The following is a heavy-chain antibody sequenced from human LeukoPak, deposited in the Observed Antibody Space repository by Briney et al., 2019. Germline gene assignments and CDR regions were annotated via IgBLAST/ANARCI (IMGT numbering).Heavy chain of an antibody. D-gene: IGHD3-3*01. CDR1: GFTFSSYA. CDR2: ISGSGGST. Sequence: GGSLRLSCAASGFTFSSYAMSWVRQAPGKGLEWVSAISGSGGSTYYADSVKGRFTISRDNSKNTLYLQMDSLRAEDTAVYYCAKEGIDTIFGVVIPYYFDYWGQGTLVTVSS. J-gene: IGHJ4*02. V-gene: IGHV3-23*01. CDR3: AKEGIDTIFGVVIPYYFDY.